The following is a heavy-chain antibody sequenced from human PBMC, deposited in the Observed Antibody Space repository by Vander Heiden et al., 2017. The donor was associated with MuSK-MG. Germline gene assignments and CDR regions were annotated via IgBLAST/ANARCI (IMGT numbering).Heavy chain of an antibody. CDR2: ISCGSGSI. J-gene: IGHJ4*02. CDR3: VTRGARREFDF. D-gene: IGHD3-10*01. CDR1: GFTFGDYA. V-gene: IGHV3-9*01. Sequence: EVQLVECGGGLVQTGRSLRLSCAASGFTFGDYAVCWVRQAPGKGLEWISGISCGSGSIVYADSVKGRFTISRDNAKNSLFLQMHPLRTEDTALYYCVTRGARREFDFWGQGTLVTVSS.